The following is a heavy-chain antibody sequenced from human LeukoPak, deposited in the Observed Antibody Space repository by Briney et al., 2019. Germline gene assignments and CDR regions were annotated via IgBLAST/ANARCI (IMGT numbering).Heavy chain of an antibody. Sequence: GRSLRLSCVASGFTFDDYAMHWVRQAPGKGLEWVSGIGWNSGTIVYADSVKGRFTISRDNAKKSLYLQMNSLGSEDTALYFCAKDLNWGGRWGQGTLVTVSS. D-gene: IGHD7-27*01. CDR1: GFTFDDYA. CDR2: IGWNSGTI. J-gene: IGHJ4*02. V-gene: IGHV3-9*01. CDR3: AKDLNWGGR.